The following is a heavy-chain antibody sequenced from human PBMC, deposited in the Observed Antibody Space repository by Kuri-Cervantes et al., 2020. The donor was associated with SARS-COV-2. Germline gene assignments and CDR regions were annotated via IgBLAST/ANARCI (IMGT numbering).Heavy chain of an antibody. CDR1: GFPFSSYS. CDR3: ARDSYYDSPGH. CDR2: ISSSSSYI. V-gene: IGHV3-21*01. D-gene: IGHD3-22*01. J-gene: IGHJ4*02. Sequence: ETLSLTCAASGFPFSSYSMNWVRQAPGKGLEWVSSISSSSSYIYYADSVKGRFTISRDNAKNSLYLQMNSLRAEDTAVYYCARDSYYDSPGHWGQGTLVTVSS.